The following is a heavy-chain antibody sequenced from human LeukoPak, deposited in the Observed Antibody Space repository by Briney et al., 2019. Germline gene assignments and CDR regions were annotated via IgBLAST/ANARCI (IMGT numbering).Heavy chain of an antibody. Sequence: GGSLRLSCAASGFTFSDYYVSWIRQAPGKGLEWVSYISSSGSTIYYADSVKGRFTISRDNAKNSLYLQMNSLRAEDTAVYYCARTPPTDYVGAFDIWGQGTMVTVSS. D-gene: IGHD4-23*01. J-gene: IGHJ3*02. CDR3: ARTPPTDYVGAFDI. V-gene: IGHV3-11*01. CDR1: GFTFSDYY. CDR2: ISSSGSTI.